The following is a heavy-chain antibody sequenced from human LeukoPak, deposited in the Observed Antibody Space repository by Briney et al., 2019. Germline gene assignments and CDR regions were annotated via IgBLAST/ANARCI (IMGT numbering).Heavy chain of an antibody. CDR2: FDPEDGET. J-gene: IGHJ4*02. CDR3: ARDHDFWSGYPLGY. CDR1: GYTLTELS. D-gene: IGHD3-3*01. V-gene: IGHV1-24*01. Sequence: ASVKVSCKVSGYTLTELSMHWVRQAPGKGLEWMGGFDPEDGETIYAQKFQGRVTMTRDTSTSTVYMELSSLRSEDTAVYYCARDHDFWSGYPLGYWGQGTLVTVSS.